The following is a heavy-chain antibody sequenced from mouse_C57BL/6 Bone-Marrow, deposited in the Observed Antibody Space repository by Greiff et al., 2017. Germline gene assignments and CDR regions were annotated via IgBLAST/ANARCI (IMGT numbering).Heavy chain of an antibody. V-gene: IGHV1-4*01. CDR1: GYTFTSYT. J-gene: IGHJ2*01. CDR3: AREGMGGNGYCVDY. Sequence: QVQLQQSGAELARPGASVKMSCKASGYTFTSYTMHWVKQRPGQGLEWIGYINPSSGYTKYNQKFKDKATLTADKSSSTAYMQLSSLTSEDSAVYFCAREGMGGNGYCVDYWGQGTTLTVSS. D-gene: IGHD2-14*01. CDR2: INPSSGYT.